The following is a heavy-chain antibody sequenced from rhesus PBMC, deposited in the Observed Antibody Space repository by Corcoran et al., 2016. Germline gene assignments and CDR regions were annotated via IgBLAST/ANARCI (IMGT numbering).Heavy chain of an antibody. CDR2: YIINGGGST. CDR1: GFTFSSYG. Sequence: EVQLVETGGGLVQPGGSLKLSCAASGFTFSSYGMSWVRQAPGKGLEWVSYIINGGGSTYNAASVKGRFTISRDNSKNTLSLQMNSLRAEDTAVYYCANYDYGSSYDFDYWGQGVLVTVSS. V-gene: IGHV3S5*01. D-gene: IGHD4-29*01. J-gene: IGHJ4*01. CDR3: ANYDYGSSYDFDY.